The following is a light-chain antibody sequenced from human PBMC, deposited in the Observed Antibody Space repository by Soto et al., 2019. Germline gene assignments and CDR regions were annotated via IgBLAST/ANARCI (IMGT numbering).Light chain of an antibody. Sequence: QSALTQPASVSGSPGQSVTISCTGTSSDIGSYNSVCWHQQHPGRAPKLMIYGVSSRASGIPDRFSASKSGNTASLTISGLQAGDEADYFCSSYTCSSTYVFGTGTKLTVL. CDR3: SSYTCSSTYV. CDR1: SSDIGSYNS. V-gene: IGLV2-14*03. CDR2: GVS. J-gene: IGLJ1*01.